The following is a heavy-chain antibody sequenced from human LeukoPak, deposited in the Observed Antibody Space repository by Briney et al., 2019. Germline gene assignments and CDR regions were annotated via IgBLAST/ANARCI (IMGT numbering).Heavy chain of an antibody. CDR3: ARPSLLNYVWGSYRSSGFDY. V-gene: IGHV4-34*01. CDR2: INHSGST. J-gene: IGHJ4*02. D-gene: IGHD3-16*02. CDR1: GGSFSGYY. Sequence: PSETLSLTCAVYGGSFSGYYWSWIRQPPGKGLERIGEINHSGSTNYNPSLKSRVTISVDTSKNQFSLKLSSVTAADTAVYYCARPSLLNYVWGSYRSSGFDYWGQGTLVTVSS.